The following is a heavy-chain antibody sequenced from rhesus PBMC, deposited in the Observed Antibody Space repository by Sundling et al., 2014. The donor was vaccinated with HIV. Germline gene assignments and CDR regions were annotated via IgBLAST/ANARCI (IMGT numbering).Heavy chain of an antibody. J-gene: IGHJ4*01. D-gene: IGHD3-22*01. Sequence: QVQLQESGPGVVKPSETLSLTCAVSGGSITGSYRWTWIRQPPGKGLEWIGYIFGSGGVTYYNPSLQSRVTISIDTSETQLSLRLTSVTAADTATYYCARVPYDQSGNFDYWGQGVLITVSS. CDR2: IFGSGGVT. CDR1: GGSITGSYR. V-gene: IGHV4-106*01. CDR3: ARVPYDQSGNFDY.